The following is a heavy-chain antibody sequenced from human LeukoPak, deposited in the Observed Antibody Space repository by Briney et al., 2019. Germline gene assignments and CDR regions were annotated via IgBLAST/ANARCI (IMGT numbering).Heavy chain of an antibody. D-gene: IGHD3-22*01. CDR1: GGSISSHY. Sequence: SETLSLTCTVSGGSISSHYWSWIRQPPGKGLEWIGYIYYSGSTNYNPSLKSRVTISVDTSKNQFSLKLSSVTAADTAVYYCAREIVVVNHYYVDVWGKGTTVTVSS. CDR3: AREIVVVNHYYVDV. V-gene: IGHV4-59*11. CDR2: IYYSGST. J-gene: IGHJ6*03.